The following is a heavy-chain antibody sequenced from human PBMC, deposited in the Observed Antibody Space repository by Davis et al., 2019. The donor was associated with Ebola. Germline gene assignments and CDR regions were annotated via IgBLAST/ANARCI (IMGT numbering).Heavy chain of an antibody. D-gene: IGHD6-19*01. J-gene: IGHJ4*02. CDR1: GFTVSSNH. Sequence: PSETLSLTCAASGFTVSSNHMSWVRQAPGKGLEWVSVIYDHSTAYADSVRGRFIISRDKSNNTLYLEMNSLRVDDTAVYYCATTQWLREFDNWGQGTLVTVSS. CDR3: ATTQWLREFDN. V-gene: IGHV3-53*05. CDR2: IYDHST.